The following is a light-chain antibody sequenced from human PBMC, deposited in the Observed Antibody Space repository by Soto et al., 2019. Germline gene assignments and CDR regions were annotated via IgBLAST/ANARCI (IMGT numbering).Light chain of an antibody. CDR3: QQYNSYPFT. J-gene: IGKJ3*01. CDR1: QSISSW. CDR2: DAS. V-gene: IGKV1-5*01. Sequence: DIQMTQSPSTLSASVGDRVTITCRASQSISSWLAWYQQKPGKAPKLLIYDASSLESGVPSRFSGSGSGTEFTLTIFSLQPDDFATYYCQQYNSYPFTFGPGTKVDIK.